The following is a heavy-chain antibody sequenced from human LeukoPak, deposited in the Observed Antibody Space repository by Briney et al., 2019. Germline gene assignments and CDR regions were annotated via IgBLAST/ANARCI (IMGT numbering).Heavy chain of an antibody. J-gene: IGHJ3*02. CDR1: GFTFDDYA. CDR3: AKDIGYGDYLGAFDI. V-gene: IGHV3-9*01. Sequence: PGRSLRLSCAASGFTFDDYAMHWVRQAPGKGLGWVSGISWNSGSIGYADSVKGRFTISRDNAKNSLYLQMNSLRAEDTALYYCAKDIGYGDYLGAFDIWGQGTMVTVSS. CDR2: ISWNSGSI. D-gene: IGHD4-17*01.